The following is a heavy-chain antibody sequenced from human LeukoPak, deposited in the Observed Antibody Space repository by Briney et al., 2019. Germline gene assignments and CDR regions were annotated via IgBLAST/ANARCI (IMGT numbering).Heavy chain of an antibody. CDR1: GFTFSSFA. D-gene: IGHD1-26*01. CDR2: ISGSGGST. V-gene: IGHV3-23*01. J-gene: IGHJ4*02. Sequence: GGPLRLSCSASGFTFSSFAMSWVRQAPGKGLEWVSIISGSGGSTYSADSVKGRFTISRDNSKNTLYLQMNSLRAEDTAVYYCAKAAGQIDYYEFDYWGQGTLVTVSS. CDR3: AKAAGQIDYYEFDY.